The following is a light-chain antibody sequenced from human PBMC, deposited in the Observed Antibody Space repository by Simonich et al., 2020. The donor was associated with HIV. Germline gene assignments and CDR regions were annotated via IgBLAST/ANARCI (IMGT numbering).Light chain of an antibody. CDR3: CSYAGSHTFV. CDR1: SSDVGGYNY. V-gene: IGLV2-14*01. CDR2: DVS. Sequence: QSALTQPASVSGSPGQSITISCTGTSSDVGGYNYVSWYQQHPGKAPTLMIYDVSKRPSGVSNRFSGSKSGNTASLTISGLQAEDEADYYCCSYAGSHTFVFGGGTKLTVL. J-gene: IGLJ2*01.